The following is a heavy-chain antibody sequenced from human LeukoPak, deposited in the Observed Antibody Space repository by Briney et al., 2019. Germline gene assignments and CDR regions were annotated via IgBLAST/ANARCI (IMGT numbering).Heavy chain of an antibody. J-gene: IGHJ6*03. Sequence: ASVKVSCKASGYTFTSYAINWVRQAPGQGLEWMGWINTNTGNPTYAQGFTGRFVFSLDTSVSTAYLQISSLKAEDTAVYYCAMGYYYDYCYMDVWGKGTTVTVSS. CDR1: GYTFTSYA. CDR3: AMGYYYDYCYMDV. V-gene: IGHV7-4-1*02. CDR2: INTNTGNP. D-gene: IGHD3-16*01.